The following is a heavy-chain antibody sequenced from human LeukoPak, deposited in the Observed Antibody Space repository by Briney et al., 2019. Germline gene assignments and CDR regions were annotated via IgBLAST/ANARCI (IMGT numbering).Heavy chain of an antibody. CDR1: GGSFSGYY. J-gene: IGHJ4*02. CDR2: INHSGST. V-gene: IGHV4-34*01. Sequence: SETLSLTCAVYGGSFSGYYWSWIRQPPGKGLEWIGEINHSGSTNYNPSLKSRVTISVDTSKNQFSLKLSSVTAADTAVYYCARVYSSSSPLDYWGQGTLVTVSS. D-gene: IGHD6-6*01. CDR3: ARVYSSSSPLDY.